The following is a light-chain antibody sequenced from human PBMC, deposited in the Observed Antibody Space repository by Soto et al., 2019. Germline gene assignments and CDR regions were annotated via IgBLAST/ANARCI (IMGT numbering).Light chain of an antibody. CDR2: MAS. V-gene: IGKV1-5*03. Sequence: DIQMTQSPSTLSASVGDRVTITCRASQNINEYLAWYQQKPGKAPKLLIYMASSLESEVPSRFSGSGSGTEFTLTISSLQPEDFATYFCQHSYSNFPITFGQGTRLEIK. J-gene: IGKJ5*01. CDR1: QNINEY. CDR3: QHSYSNFPIT.